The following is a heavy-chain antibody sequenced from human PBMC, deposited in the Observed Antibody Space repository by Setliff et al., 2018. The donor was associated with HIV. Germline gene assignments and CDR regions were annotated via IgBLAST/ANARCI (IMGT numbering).Heavy chain of an antibody. Sequence: SETLSLTCTVSGGSISSGDYYWSWIRQHPGKGLEWIGYMYYSGSTYYNPSLKSRVTITVDTSKNLFSLKLSSVTAADTGVYYCARMRLDGGYSYDYWGQGTLVTVSS. V-gene: IGHV4-30-4*08. J-gene: IGHJ4*02. D-gene: IGHD5-12*01. CDR3: ARMRLDGGYSYDY. CDR1: GGSISSGDYY. CDR2: MYYSGST.